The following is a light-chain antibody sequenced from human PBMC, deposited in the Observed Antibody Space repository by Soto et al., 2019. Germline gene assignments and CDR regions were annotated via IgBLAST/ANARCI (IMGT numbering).Light chain of an antibody. Sequence: EIVMRQSPATLSVSPGERATLSCRASQSLTTDLAWYQQKPGQPPRLLIYGASTRATGIPASFSGSGSGTEFTLTISSLQSEDFAVYYCQQYNNWPRTFGQGTKVDI. CDR2: GAS. CDR3: QQYNNWPRT. V-gene: IGKV3-15*01. CDR1: QSLTTD. J-gene: IGKJ1*01.